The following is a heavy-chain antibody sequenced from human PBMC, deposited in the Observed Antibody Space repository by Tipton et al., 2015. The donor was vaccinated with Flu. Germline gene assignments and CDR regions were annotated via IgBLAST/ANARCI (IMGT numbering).Heavy chain of an antibody. V-gene: IGHV3-9*01. J-gene: IGHJ4*03. Sequence: SLRLSCVASGFTFEDYSMYWVRQAPGKGLEWVSGISWNSGAIGYVDSVEGRFTISRDNAENSLYLQMDSLRPEDTALYYCAKGLEIFDFWSGSDYWGHGTLVTVSS. CDR3: AKGLEIFDFWSGSDY. CDR2: ISWNSGAI. D-gene: IGHD3-3*01. CDR1: GFTFEDYS.